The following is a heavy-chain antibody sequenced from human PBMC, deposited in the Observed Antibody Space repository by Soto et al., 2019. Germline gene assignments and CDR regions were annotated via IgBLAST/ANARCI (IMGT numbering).Heavy chain of an antibody. D-gene: IGHD3-22*01. CDR2: INSDGSST. J-gene: IGHJ5*02. CDR1: GFTFSSYW. V-gene: IGHV3-74*01. Sequence: GSLMLSCAASGFTFSSYWMHLVRQAPGKGLVWVSRINSDGSSTSYADSVKGRFTISRDNAKDTLYLQMNSLRAEDTAVYYCARDPSHYDSSGYPWGQGTLVTAPQ. CDR3: ARDPSHYDSSGYP.